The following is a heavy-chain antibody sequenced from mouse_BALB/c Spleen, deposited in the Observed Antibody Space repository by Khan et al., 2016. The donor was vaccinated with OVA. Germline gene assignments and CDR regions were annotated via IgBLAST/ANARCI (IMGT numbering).Heavy chain of an antibody. J-gene: IGHJ2*01. Sequence: QVQLQQSGAELAKPGASVKMSCKASGYTFTTYWMHWVKQRPGQGLEWIGYINPTSGYTDYNEKFKDRATLSAANSSSTAYMQLSSLTSEDSAVYYGTRDRSDYWGQGTTLTVSA. CDR2: INPTSGYT. CDR1: GYTFTTYW. V-gene: IGHV1-7*01. CDR3: TRDRSDY.